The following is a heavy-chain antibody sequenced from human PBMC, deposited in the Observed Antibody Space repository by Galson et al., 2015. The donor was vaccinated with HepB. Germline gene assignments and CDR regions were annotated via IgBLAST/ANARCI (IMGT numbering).Heavy chain of an antibody. D-gene: IGHD3-9*01. CDR2: TYYRSKWYN. Sequence: CAISGDSVSSNSAAWNWIRQSPSRGLEWLGRTYYRSKWYNDYAVSVKSRITNNPDTSKNQFSLQLNSVTPEDTAVYYCAREHYDILTGYAGFDYWGQGTLVTVSS. CDR3: AREHYDILTGYAGFDY. CDR1: GDSVSSNSAA. J-gene: IGHJ4*02. V-gene: IGHV6-1*01.